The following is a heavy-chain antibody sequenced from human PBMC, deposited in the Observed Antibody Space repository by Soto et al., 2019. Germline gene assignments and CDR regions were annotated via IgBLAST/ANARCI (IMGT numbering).Heavy chain of an antibody. CDR2: IYSSGST. V-gene: IGHV4-31*03. CDR1: GGSISSGGYY. J-gene: IGHJ5*02. D-gene: IGHD3-22*01. CDR3: AGGSSMVITFADNWFDP. Sequence: QVQLQESGPGLVKPSQTLSLTCTVSGGSISSGGYYWSWIRQHPEKGLEWIGYIYSSGSTYYNPSLQSRVIISVDTSKNQFSLKLSSVTAADTATYFCAGGSSMVITFADNWFDPWGQGTLVTVSS.